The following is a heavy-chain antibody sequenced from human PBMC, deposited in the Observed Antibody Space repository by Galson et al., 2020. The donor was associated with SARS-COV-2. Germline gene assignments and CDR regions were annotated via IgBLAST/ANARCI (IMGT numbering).Heavy chain of an antibody. CDR1: GYTFIDNS. CDR2: INPKSGDT. V-gene: IGHV1-2*02. CDR3: ARNGGGLGY. Sequence: ASVKVSCKASGYTFIDNSLVWVRQAPGQGLDWMGWINPKSGDTNYAQTFQGRVTLTRDTSIGTAYMELSGLTSDDTAVYYCARNGGGLGYWGQGTLVNGSS. J-gene: IGHJ4*02.